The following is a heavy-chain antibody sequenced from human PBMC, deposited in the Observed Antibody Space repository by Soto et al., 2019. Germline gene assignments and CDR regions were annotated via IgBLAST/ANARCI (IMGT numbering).Heavy chain of an antibody. V-gene: IGHV3-48*02. J-gene: IGHJ6*02. CDR3: AVILEMATKRPYYYYYGMDV. CDR1: GFTFSSYS. D-gene: IGHD5-12*01. CDR2: ISSSSSTI. Sequence: GGSLRLSCAASGFTFSSYSMNWVRQAPGKGLEWVSYISSSSSTIYYADSVKGRFTISRDNAKNSLYLQMNSLRDEDTAVYYCAVILEMATKRPYYYYYGMDVWGQGTAVTVSS.